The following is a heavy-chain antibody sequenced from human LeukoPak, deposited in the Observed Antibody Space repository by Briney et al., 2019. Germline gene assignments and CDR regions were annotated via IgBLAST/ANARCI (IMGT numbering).Heavy chain of an antibody. CDR3: ARKAGFYYDSRGFDP. CDR2: VNPYSGNT. Sequence: ASVKVSCKASGYTFTSYDINWVRQATGQGLEWMGWVNPYSGNTGYAQKFQGRVTMTRNTSISTAYMELSSLISEDSAVYYCARKAGFYYDSRGFDPWGQGTLVTVSS. CDR1: GYTFTSYD. V-gene: IGHV1-8*01. D-gene: IGHD3-22*01. J-gene: IGHJ5*02.